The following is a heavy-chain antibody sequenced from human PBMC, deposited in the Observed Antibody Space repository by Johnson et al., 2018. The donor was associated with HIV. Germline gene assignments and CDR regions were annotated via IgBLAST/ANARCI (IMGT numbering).Heavy chain of an antibody. Sequence: QVQLVESGGGVVQPGRSLRLSCAASGFTFGSYAMHWVRQAPGKGLEWVALISFDGGTKYYADSVKGRFIISRDDSKDTLHLHMNSLRPEDTAVYYCARVSLAYSYGYDALDIWGQGTMVTVSA. CDR3: ARVSLAYSYGYDALDI. J-gene: IGHJ3*02. CDR1: GFTFGSYA. V-gene: IGHV3-30*04. D-gene: IGHD5-18*01. CDR2: ISFDGGTK.